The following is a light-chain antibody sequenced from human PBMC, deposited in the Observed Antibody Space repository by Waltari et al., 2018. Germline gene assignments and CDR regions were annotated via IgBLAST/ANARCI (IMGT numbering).Light chain of an antibody. CDR2: ENS. CDR3: ATWDASLNGRV. J-gene: IGLJ3*02. CDR1: RSHIGSNT. V-gene: IGLV1-44*01. Sequence: QSVLTQPPSASGTPGQRVTISCSGSRSHIGSNTVNWYQYLPGTAPKLLIYENSQRPSGVPDRFSGSKSGTSASLAISGLQSDDEADYYCATWDASLNGRVFGGGTKLTVL.